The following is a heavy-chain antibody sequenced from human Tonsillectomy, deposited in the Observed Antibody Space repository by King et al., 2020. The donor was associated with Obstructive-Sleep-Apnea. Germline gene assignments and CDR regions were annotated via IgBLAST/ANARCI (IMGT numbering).Heavy chain of an antibody. Sequence: VQLQESGPGLVKPSETLSLTCTVSGGSISSYYWSWIRQPAGKGLEWIGRIYPSGSTNYNPSLNSRVTMSVDTSKNQFSLKLNSVTAADTAVYYCARDGGYGSGSYSDYWGQGTLVTVSS. CDR3: ARDGGYGSGSYSDY. CDR2: IYPSGST. V-gene: IGHV4-4*07. J-gene: IGHJ4*02. CDR1: GGSISSYY. D-gene: IGHD3-10*01.